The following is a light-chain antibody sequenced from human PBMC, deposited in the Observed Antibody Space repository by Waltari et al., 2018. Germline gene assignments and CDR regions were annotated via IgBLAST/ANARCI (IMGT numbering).Light chain of an antibody. J-gene: IGKJ1*01. V-gene: IGKV3-20*01. CDR2: GAS. Sequence: EIVLTQSPGTLSLSPGERVTLSCRASQSVSRAVAWYQQKPGQAPRLLRYGASSRATGISDRFSGSGSGTDFSLTISRLDPEDFAVYYCQHYVRLPATFGQGTKVEIK. CDR1: QSVSRA. CDR3: QHYVRLPAT.